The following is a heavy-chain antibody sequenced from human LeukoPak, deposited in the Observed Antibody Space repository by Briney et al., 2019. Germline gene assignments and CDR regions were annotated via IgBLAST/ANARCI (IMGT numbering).Heavy chain of an antibody. J-gene: IGHJ5*02. V-gene: IGHV4-59*01. Sequence: PSETLSLTCTVSGGSISSYYWSWIRQPPGKGLEWIGYIYYSGSTNYNPSLKSRVTISVDTSKNQFSLKLSSVTAADTAVYYCARVPFQAGTTGWFDPWGQGTLVTVSS. D-gene: IGHD1-1*01. CDR1: GGSISSYY. CDR2: IYYSGST. CDR3: ARVPFQAGTTGWFDP.